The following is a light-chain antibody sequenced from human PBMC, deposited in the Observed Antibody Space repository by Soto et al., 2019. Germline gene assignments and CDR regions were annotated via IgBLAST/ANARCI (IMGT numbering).Light chain of an antibody. J-gene: IGLJ3*02. CDR1: SSDVGGYKF. CDR2: EVN. CDR3: LSYTSANTRV. V-gene: IGLV2-14*01. Sequence: QSVLTQPASVSASPGQSITISCTGTSSDVGGYKFVSWYQHHPGKAPKLMIYEVNNPPSGVSNRFSGSKSGNTASLTISGLQPEDEADYYCLSYTSANTRVFGGGTKLTVL.